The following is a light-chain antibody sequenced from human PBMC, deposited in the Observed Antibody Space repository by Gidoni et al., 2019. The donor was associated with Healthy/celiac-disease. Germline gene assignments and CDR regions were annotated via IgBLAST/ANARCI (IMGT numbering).Light chain of an antibody. J-gene: IGKJ2*01. CDR1: QSISSW. CDR2: KAS. Sequence: DIQMTQSPSTLSASVGDRVTLTSRASQSISSWLAWYQQKPGKAPKLLIYKASSLESGVPSRFSGSGSGTEFTLTISSLQPDDFATYYCQQYNSYPYTFGQGTKLEIK. CDR3: QQYNSYPYT. V-gene: IGKV1-5*03.